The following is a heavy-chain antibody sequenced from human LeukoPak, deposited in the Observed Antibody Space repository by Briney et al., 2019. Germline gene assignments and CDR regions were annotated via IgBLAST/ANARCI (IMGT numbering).Heavy chain of an antibody. CDR3: ARHLYYYGSGRRYFDY. Sequence: SETLSLTCTVSGGSISSRNYYWGWIRQPPGKGLEWIGSMYYSGSTYYSPSLTSRVTISVDTSKNQFSLRLSSVTAADTAVYYCARHLYYYGSGRRYFDYWGQGTLVTVSS. CDR1: GGSISSRNYY. D-gene: IGHD3-10*01. V-gene: IGHV4-39*01. CDR2: MYYSGST. J-gene: IGHJ4*02.